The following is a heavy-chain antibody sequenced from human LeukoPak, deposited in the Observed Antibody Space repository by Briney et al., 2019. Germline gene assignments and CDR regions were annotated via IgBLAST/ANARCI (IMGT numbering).Heavy chain of an antibody. V-gene: IGHV3-74*03. J-gene: IGHJ4*02. Sequence: AGSLRLSCAASGFTFSNYWMHWVSQILGKGLVWVSRINTDGTTTYAGSVKGRFTISRDNAKNTLYLQMDSLRAEDTAVYCARGAGIVGSTTPFDYWGQGALVTVSS. CDR3: ARGAGIVGSTTPFDY. D-gene: IGHD1-26*01. CDR1: GFTFSNYW. CDR2: INTDGTT.